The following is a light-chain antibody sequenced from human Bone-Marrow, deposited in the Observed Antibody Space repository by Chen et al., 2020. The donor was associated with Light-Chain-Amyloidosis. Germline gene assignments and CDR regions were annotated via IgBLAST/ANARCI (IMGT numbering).Light chain of an antibody. CDR3: SSYTITNTLV. CDR2: EVT. V-gene: IGLV2-14*01. Sequence: QVAMTQPASVSGSPGQSLTISCNGTSSDVGGDNHVSWYHQHPDKAPKLMIYEVTNRPSWVPDRFSGSKSANTASLTISGLQTEAEADYFCSSYTITNTLVFGSGTRVTVL. CDR1: SSDVGGDNH. J-gene: IGLJ1*01.